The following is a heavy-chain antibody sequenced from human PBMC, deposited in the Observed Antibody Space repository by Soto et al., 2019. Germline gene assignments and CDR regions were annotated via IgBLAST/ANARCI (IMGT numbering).Heavy chain of an antibody. CDR3: TRADPSNYYDSSGYYYY. D-gene: IGHD3-22*01. V-gene: IGHV3-49*03. CDR1: GFTFGDYA. CDR2: IRSKAYGGTT. Sequence: PGGSLRLSCTASGFTFGDYAMSWFRQAPGKGLEWVGFIRSKAYGGTTEYAASVKGRFTISRDDSKSIAYLQMNSLKTEDTAVYYCTRADPSNYYDSSGYYYYWGQGTLVTVSS. J-gene: IGHJ4*02.